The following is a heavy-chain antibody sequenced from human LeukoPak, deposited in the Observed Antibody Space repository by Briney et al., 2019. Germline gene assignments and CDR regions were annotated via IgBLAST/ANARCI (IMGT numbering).Heavy chain of an antibody. D-gene: IGHD5-12*01. V-gene: IGHV3-9*01. Sequence: GRSLRLSCAASGFTFDDYAMHWVRQAPGKGLEWVSGISWNSGSIGYADSVKGRFTISRDNAKNSLYLQMSSLRAEDTALYYCARTLSGYDSDFDCWGRGALVTVSS. J-gene: IGHJ4*02. CDR1: GFTFDDYA. CDR3: ARTLSGYDSDFDC. CDR2: ISWNSGSI.